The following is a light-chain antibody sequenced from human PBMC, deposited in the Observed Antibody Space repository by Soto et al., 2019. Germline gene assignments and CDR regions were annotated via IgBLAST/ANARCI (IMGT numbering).Light chain of an antibody. CDR2: SND. Sequence: QSVLAQPPSASATPGHRVTISCSVSTSNFGSNLVSWYQQVPGMAPKLLIYSNDQRPSGVPDRFSGSKSGTSASLAISGLQSEDEAEYYCAAWDDSLNGSYVFGSGTKVTVL. V-gene: IGLV1-44*01. CDR3: AAWDDSLNGSYV. CDR1: TSNFGSNL. J-gene: IGLJ1*01.